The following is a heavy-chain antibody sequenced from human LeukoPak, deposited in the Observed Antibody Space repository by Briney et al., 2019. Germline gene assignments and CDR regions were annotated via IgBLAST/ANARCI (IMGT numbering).Heavy chain of an antibody. D-gene: IGHD3-22*01. V-gene: IGHV3-23*01. J-gene: IGHJ4*02. CDR1: GFTFSRFA. Sequence: GGSLRLSCAASGFTFSRFAMSRVRQAPGKGLEWVSGISGSGDTTYYADSVKGRFTISRDNSKNTLYLQMNGLRAEDTAVYYCATYRRGYHDSSESYYFDYWGRGTLVTVSS. CDR3: ATYRRGYHDSSESYYFDY. CDR2: ISGSGDTT.